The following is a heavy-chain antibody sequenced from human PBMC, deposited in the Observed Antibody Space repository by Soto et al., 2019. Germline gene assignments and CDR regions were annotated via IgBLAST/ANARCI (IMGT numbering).Heavy chain of an antibody. CDR3: ARVRVVPAAKENEPLIKYYYYYGMDV. D-gene: IGHD2-2*01. CDR2: IIPIFGTA. J-gene: IGHJ6*02. V-gene: IGHV1-69*06. Sequence: QVQLVQSGAEVKKPGSSVKVSCKASGGTFSSYAISWVRQAPGQGLEWMGGIIPIFGTANYAQKFQGRVTITADKSTSTAYMELSSLRSEDTAVYYCARVRVVPAAKENEPLIKYYYYYGMDVWGQGTTVTVSS. CDR1: GGTFSSYA.